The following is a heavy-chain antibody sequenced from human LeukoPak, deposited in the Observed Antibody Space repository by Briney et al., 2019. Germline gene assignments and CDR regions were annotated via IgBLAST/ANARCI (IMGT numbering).Heavy chain of an antibody. Sequence: ASVRVSCKASGYTFTSYDINWVRQATGQGLEWMGWMNPNSGNTGYVQKFQGRVTMTRNTSISTAYMELSSLRSEDTAVYYCAREGGYSYGYYYYGMDVWGQGTTVTVSS. V-gene: IGHV1-8*01. J-gene: IGHJ6*02. CDR2: MNPNSGNT. CDR1: GYTFTSYD. CDR3: AREGGYSYGYYYYGMDV. D-gene: IGHD5-18*01.